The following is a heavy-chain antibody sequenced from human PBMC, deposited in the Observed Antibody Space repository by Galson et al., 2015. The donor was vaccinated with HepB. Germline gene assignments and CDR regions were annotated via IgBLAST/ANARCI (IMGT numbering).Heavy chain of an antibody. CDR3: ARTYGMDV. Sequence: SLRLSCAASGFTFSSYTMHWVRQAPGKGLEWVAVISNDGNKYYAGSVMGRFTTSRDNSKSTLHLQMNSLRAEDTAVYYCARTYGMDVWGQGTTVTVSS. CDR2: ISNDGNK. J-gene: IGHJ6*02. CDR1: GFTFSSYT. V-gene: IGHV3-30*14.